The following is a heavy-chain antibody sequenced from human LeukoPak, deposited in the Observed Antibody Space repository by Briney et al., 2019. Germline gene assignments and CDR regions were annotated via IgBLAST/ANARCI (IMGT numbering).Heavy chain of an antibody. CDR1: GFTFSSYA. CDR3: ARDSGFFSSLY. D-gene: IGHD6-13*01. CDR2: VHYTGRT. Sequence: GSLRLSCAASGFTFSSYAMSWIRQPPGEGLEWIGSVHYTGRTWYSPSLKSRVTISMDASKNQFSLSLNSVTAADTAVYFCARDSGFFSSLYWGQGTLVTVYS. J-gene: IGHJ4*02. V-gene: IGHV4-38-2*02.